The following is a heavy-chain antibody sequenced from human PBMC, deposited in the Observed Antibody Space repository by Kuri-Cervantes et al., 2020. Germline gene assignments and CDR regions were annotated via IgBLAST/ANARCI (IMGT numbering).Heavy chain of an antibody. J-gene: IGHJ4*02. D-gene: IGHD6-19*01. CDR2: ISHDGINK. CDR1: GFTFSTYA. V-gene: IGHV3-30-3*01. Sequence: GGSLRLSCAASGFTFSTYAMHWVRQAPGKGLEGVAFISHDGINKNYADSVKGRFTISRDNAKNSLYLQMNSLRAEDTALYYCARAQWLALIDYWGQGTLVTVSS. CDR3: ARAQWLALIDY.